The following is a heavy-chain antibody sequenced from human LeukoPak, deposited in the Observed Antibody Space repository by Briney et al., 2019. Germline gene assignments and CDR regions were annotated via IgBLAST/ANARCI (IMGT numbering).Heavy chain of an antibody. CDR2: ISAYNGNT. CDR3: ARGEAVTIFGVIIIRGVDY. J-gene: IGHJ4*02. D-gene: IGHD3-3*01. CDR1: GYTLTSYG. Sequence: ASLKVSCKASGYTLTSYGINWVRQAPGQGLEGMGWISAYNGNTNYAQKFQGRVTMTTDTSTSTAYMELRSLRSDDTAVYYCARGEAVTIFGVIIIRGVDYWGQGTLVTVSS. V-gene: IGHV1-18*01.